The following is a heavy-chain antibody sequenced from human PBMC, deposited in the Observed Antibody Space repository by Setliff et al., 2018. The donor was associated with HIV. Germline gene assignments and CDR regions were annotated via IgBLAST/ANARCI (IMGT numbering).Heavy chain of an antibody. CDR1: GGSIKNVNYY. V-gene: IGHV4-39*02. J-gene: IGHJ4*02. D-gene: IGHD1-1*01. CDR3: TREGRGDPAMATTRIDY. CDR2: IYYSGAT. Sequence: PSETLSLTCTVSGGSIKNVNYYWGWVRLSPGKGLEWIGSIYYSGATYYNPSLKSRVIISLDTSKTHFVLNLTSVTDADTAVYFCTREGRGDPAMATTRIDYWGQGKLVTVSS.